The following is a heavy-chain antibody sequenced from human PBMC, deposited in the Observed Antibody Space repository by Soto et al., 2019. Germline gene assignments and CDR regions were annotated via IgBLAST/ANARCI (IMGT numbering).Heavy chain of an antibody. CDR2: IYYSGST. V-gene: IGHV4-39*01. Sequence: SETLSLTCTVSGGSISSSSYYWGWIRQPPGKGLEWIGSIYYSGSTYYNPSLKSRVTISVDTSKNQFSLKLSSVTAADTAVYYCARQGGESYSNYAVVDAFDIWGQGTMVTVSS. CDR1: GGSISSSSYY. D-gene: IGHD4-4*01. CDR3: ARQGGESYSNYAVVDAFDI. J-gene: IGHJ3*02.